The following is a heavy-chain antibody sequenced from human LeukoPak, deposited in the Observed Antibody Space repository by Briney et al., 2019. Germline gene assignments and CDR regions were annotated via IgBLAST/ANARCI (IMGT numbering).Heavy chain of an antibody. V-gene: IGHV4-31*03. D-gene: IGHD4-11*01. J-gene: IGHJ6*03. CDR3: ARAGATVTHYYYYMDV. Sequence: PSETLSLTCTVSGGSISSGGYYWSWIRQHPGKGLEWIGYIYYRGNTYYNPSLKSRVTISVDTSKNQFSLNLSSVTAADTAVYYCARAGATVTHYYYYMDVWGKGTTVTVSS. CDR2: IYYRGNT. CDR1: GGSISSGGYY.